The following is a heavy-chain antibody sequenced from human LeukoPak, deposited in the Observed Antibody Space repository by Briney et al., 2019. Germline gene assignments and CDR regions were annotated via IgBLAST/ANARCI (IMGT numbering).Heavy chain of an antibody. CDR2: ISSSTSYI. CDR1: GFTFSSYS. D-gene: IGHD4-17*01. J-gene: IGHJ4*02. Sequence: GGSLRLSCAASGFTFSSYSMNWIRQAPGKGLEWVSSISSSTSYIYYADSVKGRFTISKDNAKNSLYLQMNSLRAEDAAVYYCARAGGSTVSRSDYWGQGTLVTVSS. V-gene: IGHV3-21*01. CDR3: ARAGGSTVSRSDY.